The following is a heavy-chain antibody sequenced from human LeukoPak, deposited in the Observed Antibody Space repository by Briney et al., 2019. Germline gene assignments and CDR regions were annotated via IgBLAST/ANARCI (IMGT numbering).Heavy chain of an antibody. V-gene: IGHV3-74*01. CDR1: GFTFSSYW. D-gene: IGHD3/OR15-3a*01. Sequence: GGSLRLSCVASGFTFSSYWMHWVRQAPGKGLMWVSHINSDGTTTSYADSVKGRFTISRDNAKNTLYVQMNSLRAEDTAVYYCVLDLFSSFAFDIWGQGTMVTVSS. J-gene: IGHJ3*02. CDR3: VLDLFSSFAFDI. CDR2: INSDGTTT.